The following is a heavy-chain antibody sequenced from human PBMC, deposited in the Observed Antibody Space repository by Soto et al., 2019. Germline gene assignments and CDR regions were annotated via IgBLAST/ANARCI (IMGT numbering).Heavy chain of an antibody. CDR2: INQDGSEK. J-gene: IGHJ4*02. Sequence: EVQLVESGGGLVQPGGSLRLSCAASGFTFSSYWMSWVRQAPGKGLEWVANINQDGSEKYYVDSVQGRFTISRENAKKSLYMQMNSLKAEDTTVYYCARGMERGYSGDDWNFDCWGQGALVTVSS. V-gene: IGHV3-7*01. D-gene: IGHD5-12*01. CDR1: GFTFSSYW. CDR3: ARGMERGYSGDDWNFDC.